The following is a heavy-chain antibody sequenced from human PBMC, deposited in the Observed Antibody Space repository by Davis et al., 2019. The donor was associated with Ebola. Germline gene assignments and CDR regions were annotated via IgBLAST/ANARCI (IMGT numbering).Heavy chain of an antibody. CDR2: ISYDGSNK. D-gene: IGHD2-8*01. Sequence: GESLKISCAASGFTFSSYGMHWVRQAPGKGLEWVAVISYDGSNKYYADSVKGRFTISRGNAKNSLYLQMNSLRAEDTAVYYCARDQSTKGNDYWGQGTLVTVSS. CDR3: ARDQSTKGNDY. CDR1: GFTFSSYG. J-gene: IGHJ4*02. V-gene: IGHV3-30*03.